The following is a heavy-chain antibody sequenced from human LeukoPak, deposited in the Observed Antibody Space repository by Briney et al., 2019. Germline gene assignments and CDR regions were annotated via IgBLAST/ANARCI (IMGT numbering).Heavy chain of an antibody. D-gene: IGHD5-18*01. CDR2: IKNDGTVK. J-gene: IGHJ4*02. Sequence: GGSLRLSCAASGFTFSSYWMSWVRQAPGKGLEWVANIKNDGTVKNYVDSVKGRFTISRDNAKNSLYLQMNSLRAEDTGVYYCAKDSYSKGDYWGQGVLVTVSS. CDR3: AKDSYSKGDY. CDR1: GFTFSSYW. V-gene: IGHV3-7*01.